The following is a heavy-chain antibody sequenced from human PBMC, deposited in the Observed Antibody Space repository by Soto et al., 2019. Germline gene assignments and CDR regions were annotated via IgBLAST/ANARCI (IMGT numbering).Heavy chain of an antibody. CDR1: GITFSTYR. CDR2: IKSDGTVT. D-gene: IGHD3-3*01. V-gene: IGHV3-74*01. Sequence: EVQLVESGGGLVQPGGSLRLSCVVSGITFSTYRMHWFRQAPGKGLVWVSHIKSDGTVTHYTDSVRGRFIISRDNAKNTLFLQMNSLRAEDTAVYYCARENYDFWSGYYLDYWGQGTLVTVSS. CDR3: ARENYDFWSGYYLDY. J-gene: IGHJ4*02.